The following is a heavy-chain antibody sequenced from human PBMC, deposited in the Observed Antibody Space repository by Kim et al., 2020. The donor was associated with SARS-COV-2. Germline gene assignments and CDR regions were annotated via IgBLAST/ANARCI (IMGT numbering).Heavy chain of an antibody. J-gene: IGHJ6*02. CDR2: IRSKAYGGTT. V-gene: IGHV3-49*04. Sequence: GGSLRLSCTASGFTFGDYAMSWVRQAPGKGLEWVGFIRSKAYGGTTENAASGKGRFTISREDSKGIAYLQMNSLKTEDTAVYCCTRVAYGESPYFYYGMDVWGQGTTVNVSS. CDR3: TRVAYGESPYFYYGMDV. CDR1: GFTFGDYA. D-gene: IGHD4-17*01.